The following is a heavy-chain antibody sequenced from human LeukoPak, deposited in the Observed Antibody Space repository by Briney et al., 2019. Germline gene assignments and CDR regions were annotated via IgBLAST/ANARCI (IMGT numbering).Heavy chain of an antibody. CDR3: ARWRGYASDWSGPFDD. J-gene: IGHJ4*02. CDR1: GYSFTGHY. V-gene: IGHV1-2*02. Sequence: ASVKVSCKTSGYSFTGHYVHWVRQAPGQGLEWMGWVDPKSGGTKCAQKFQGRVTMTSDTSISTGYMELSRLRSDDTAVYFCARWRGYASDWSGPFDDWGQGTLVTVSS. CDR2: VDPKSGGT. D-gene: IGHD6-19*01.